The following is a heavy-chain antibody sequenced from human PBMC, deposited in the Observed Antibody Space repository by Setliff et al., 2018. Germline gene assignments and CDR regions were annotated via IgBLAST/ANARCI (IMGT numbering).Heavy chain of an antibody. D-gene: IGHD3-22*01. CDR3: ARSYYYDSSAANWFDP. V-gene: IGHV1-2*06. CDR1: GYTFTGYY. Sequence: ASVKVSCKASGYTFTGYYMHWVRQAPGQGLEWMGRINPNSGGTNYAQKFQGRVTMTRDTSISTAYMELSRLRSDDTAVYYCARSYYYDSSAANWFDPWGQGTLVTVPQ. CDR2: INPNSGGT. J-gene: IGHJ5*02.